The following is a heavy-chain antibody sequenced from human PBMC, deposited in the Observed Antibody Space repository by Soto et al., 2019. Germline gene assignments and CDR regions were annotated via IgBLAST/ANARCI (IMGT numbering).Heavy chain of an antibody. V-gene: IGHV4-59*01. CDR1: GGSFSGYI. Sequence: SETLSLTCAVQGGSFSGYIWTWIRQPPGKGLEWIGYIYDSGSTNYNPSLKSRVTISVDTSKNQFSLRLTSVTAADTAVYYCAAAPRYWGQGTLVTVSS. D-gene: IGHD2-15*01. CDR3: AAAPRY. CDR2: IYDSGST. J-gene: IGHJ4*02.